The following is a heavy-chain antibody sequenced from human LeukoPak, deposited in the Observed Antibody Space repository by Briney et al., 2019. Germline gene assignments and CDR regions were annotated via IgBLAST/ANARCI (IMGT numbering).Heavy chain of an antibody. CDR3: ATQAEGYNSYFDY. J-gene: IGHJ4*02. Sequence: GGSLRLSCAASGFTFNSCAMSWVRRAPGKGLEWVTGVSASTSSTYYADSVKGRFTISRDNSKNTLYLQMNNLRTEDTAVYYCATQAEGYNSYFDYWGQGTLVTVSS. CDR1: GFTFNSCA. V-gene: IGHV3-23*01. D-gene: IGHD5-24*01. CDR2: VSASTSST.